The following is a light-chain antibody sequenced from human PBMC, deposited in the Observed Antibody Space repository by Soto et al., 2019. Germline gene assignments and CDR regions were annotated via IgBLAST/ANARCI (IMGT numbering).Light chain of an antibody. J-gene: IGLJ1*01. CDR2: EVS. Sequence: QSVLTQPASVSGSPGQSITISCTGSSSDVGSYSLVSWYQHHPGKAPELMIYEVSKRPSGCSNRFSGSKSGNTASLTISGLQAEDEADYYCCSYAGGSTYVFGSGTKVTVL. CDR1: SSDVGSYSL. CDR3: CSYAGGSTYV. V-gene: IGLV2-23*02.